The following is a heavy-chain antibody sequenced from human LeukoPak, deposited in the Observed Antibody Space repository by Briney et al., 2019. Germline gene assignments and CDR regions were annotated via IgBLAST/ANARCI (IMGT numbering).Heavy chain of an antibody. D-gene: IGHD1-1*01. J-gene: IGHJ6*02. CDR3: ARVGGTNYYYYGMDV. Sequence: SETLSLTCTVSGGSISSYYWSWIRQPPGKGLEWIGYIYYSGSTNYNPSLKSRVTISADTSKNQFSLKLSSVTAADTAVYYCARVGGTNYYYYGMDVWGQGTTVTVSS. V-gene: IGHV4-59*01. CDR1: GGSISSYY. CDR2: IYYSGST.